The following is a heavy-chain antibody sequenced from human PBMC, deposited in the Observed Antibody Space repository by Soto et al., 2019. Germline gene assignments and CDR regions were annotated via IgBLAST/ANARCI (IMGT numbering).Heavy chain of an antibody. D-gene: IGHD2-15*01. V-gene: IGHV4-4*02. CDR2: IYHSGST. Sequence: LSLTCVVSGDSISSTNWWSWVRQPPGKGLEWIGEIYHSGSTNYDPSLKSRVTISVDKSKNQFSLKLSSVTAADTAVYYCARALRGGSCPIDYWGQGTLVTVSS. J-gene: IGHJ4*02. CDR1: GDSISSTNW. CDR3: ARALRGGSCPIDY.